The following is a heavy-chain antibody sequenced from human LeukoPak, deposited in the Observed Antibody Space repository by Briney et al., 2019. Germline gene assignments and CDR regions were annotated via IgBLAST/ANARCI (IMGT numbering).Heavy chain of an antibody. Sequence: PGGSLRLSCAASGFTVSSNYMSWVRQAPGKGLEWVSVIYSGGSTYYADSVKGRFTISRDNSKNTLYLQMNSLRAEDTAVYYCARDQYYYDSSGYYYGDYWGQGTLVTVSS. CDR1: GFTVSSNY. CDR2: IYSGGST. D-gene: IGHD3-22*01. CDR3: ARDQYYYDSSGYYYGDY. J-gene: IGHJ4*02. V-gene: IGHV3-66*02.